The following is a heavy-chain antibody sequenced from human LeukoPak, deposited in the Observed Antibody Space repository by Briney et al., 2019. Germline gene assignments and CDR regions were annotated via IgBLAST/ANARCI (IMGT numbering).Heavy chain of an antibody. V-gene: IGHV1-46*01. Sequence: ASVKVSCKASGYTFTSYYMHWVRQPPGQGLEWMGIIHPSGGSTSYAPKFQGRVTMTRDTSTSTVYMELSSLRSEGTAVYYCAKEGYCSSTSCYGGAFDIWGQGTMVTVSS. J-gene: IGHJ3*02. CDR3: AKEGYCSSTSCYGGAFDI. CDR1: GYTFTSYY. D-gene: IGHD2-2*01. CDR2: IHPSGGST.